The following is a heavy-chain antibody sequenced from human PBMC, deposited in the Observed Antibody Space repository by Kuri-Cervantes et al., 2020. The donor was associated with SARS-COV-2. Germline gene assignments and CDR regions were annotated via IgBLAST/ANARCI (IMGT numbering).Heavy chain of an antibody. CDR1: GFTFSSYS. CDR2: ISSSSSYI. J-gene: IGHJ6*03. V-gene: IGHV3-21*01. CDR3: ARDDVIAAAGPDYYYYYYTDV. D-gene: IGHD6-13*01. Sequence: GGSLRLSCAASGFTFSSYSMNWVRQAPGKGLEWVSSISSSSSYIYYADSVKGRFTISRDNAKNSLYLQMNSLGAEDTAVYYCARDDVIAAAGPDYYYYYYTDVWAQGTTVTVSS.